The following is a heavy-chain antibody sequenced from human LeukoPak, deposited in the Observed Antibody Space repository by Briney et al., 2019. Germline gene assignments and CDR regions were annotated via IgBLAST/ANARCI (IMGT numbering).Heavy chain of an antibody. D-gene: IGHD4-17*01. J-gene: IGHJ4*02. CDR2: IDDSGNT. CDR3: ARDFGYGDYFFDD. Sequence: SETLSLTCSVSGGSIRSYFWSWIRQPAGKGLEWIGYIDDSGNTKYNPSLKNRVTMSVDTSKTQLSLNLRSVTAADTAVYFCARDFGYGDYFFDDWGQGTLVTVSS. CDR1: GGSIRSYF. V-gene: IGHV4-59*01.